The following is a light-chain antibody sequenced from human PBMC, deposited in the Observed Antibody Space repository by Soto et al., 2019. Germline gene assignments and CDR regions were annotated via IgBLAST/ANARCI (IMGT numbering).Light chain of an antibody. J-gene: IGKJ4*01. Sequence: EIVLTQSPATLSLSPGEGATLSCRASQSVSSYLAWYQQKPGQAPRLLIYDASNRATGIPARFSGSGSGTDFTLTISSLEPKDFAVYYCQQRSNWPLTFGGGTKVDIK. CDR2: DAS. V-gene: IGKV3-11*01. CDR1: QSVSSY. CDR3: QQRSNWPLT.